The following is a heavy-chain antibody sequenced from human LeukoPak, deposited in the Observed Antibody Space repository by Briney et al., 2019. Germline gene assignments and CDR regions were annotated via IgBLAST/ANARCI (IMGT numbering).Heavy chain of an antibody. D-gene: IGHD5-24*01. CDR3: SRDSARRDGYNFDY. CDR1: GFTFSTYA. J-gene: IGHJ4*02. V-gene: IGHV3-30*04. Sequence: GGSLRLSCAASGFTFSTYAMHWVRQAPGKGLQWVALISYDGSIKHYADSVKGRFTISRDNSKNTLYLQMNTLRAEDTALYYCSRDSARRDGYNFDYWGQGTLVTVSS. CDR2: ISYDGSIK.